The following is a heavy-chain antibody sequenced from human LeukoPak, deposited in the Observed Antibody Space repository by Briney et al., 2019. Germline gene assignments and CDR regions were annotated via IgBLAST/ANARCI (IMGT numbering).Heavy chain of an antibody. Sequence: SETLSLTCTVSGDSISRGRYYWSWVRQPAGKELEWIGRIYASGKTDYNPYTPSLKSRVAMSLDTSKNQVSLYLTSVTAADTAKYFCARSFSEKFYFESWGQGTLVTVSS. D-gene: IGHD1-26*01. V-gene: IGHV4-61*02. CDR1: GDSISRGRYY. CDR2: IYASGKT. J-gene: IGHJ4*02. CDR3: ARSFSEKFYFES.